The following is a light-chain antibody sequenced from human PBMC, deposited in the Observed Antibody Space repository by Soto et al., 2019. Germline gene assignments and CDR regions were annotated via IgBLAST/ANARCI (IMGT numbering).Light chain of an antibody. V-gene: IGLV8-61*01. CDR3: VLYMGSDVV. Sequence: QTVVTQDPSFSVSPGGTVTLTCALDSGSVSTVPYPSWYQQTPGQAPRTLIYSTNSRSSGVPDRFSGSILGNKSALTITGAQADDESAYFCVLYMGSDVVFGGGTKLTVL. CDR1: SGSVSTVPY. J-gene: IGLJ2*01. CDR2: STN.